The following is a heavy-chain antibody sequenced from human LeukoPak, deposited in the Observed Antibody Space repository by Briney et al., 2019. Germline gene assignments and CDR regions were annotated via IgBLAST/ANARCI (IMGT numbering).Heavy chain of an antibody. D-gene: IGHD3-22*01. J-gene: IGHJ4*02. V-gene: IGHV3-21*01. CDR2: ISSSSSYI. CDR3: VRDSYDSSGYPSFGY. CDR1: GFTFTTYS. Sequence: GGSLRLSCAASGFTFTTYSMNWVRQAPGKGLEWVSSISSSSSYIYYADSVKGRFTISRDNAKNSLYLQMNSLTAEDTALYYCVRDSYDSSGYPSFGYWGQGTLVTVSS.